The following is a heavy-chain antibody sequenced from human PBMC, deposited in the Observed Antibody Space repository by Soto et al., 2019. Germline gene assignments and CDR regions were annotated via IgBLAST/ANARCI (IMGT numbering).Heavy chain of an antibody. Sequence: PSETLSLTCAVYGGSFSGYYWSWIRQPPGKGLEWIGEINHSGSTNYNPSLKSRVTISVDTSKNQFSLKLSSVTAADTAVYYCARGWPYYYYGMDVWGQGTTVTVSS. V-gene: IGHV4-34*01. CDR2: INHSGST. J-gene: IGHJ6*02. CDR1: GGSFSGYY. CDR3: ARGWPYYYYGMDV.